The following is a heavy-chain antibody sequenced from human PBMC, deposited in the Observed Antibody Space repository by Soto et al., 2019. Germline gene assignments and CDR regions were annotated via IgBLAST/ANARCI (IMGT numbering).Heavy chain of an antibody. CDR2: ISSSSSYI. D-gene: IGHD3-22*01. CDR3: ARSDDTYYYDSSGYYYYYYYGMDV. CDR1: GFTFSSYS. Sequence: GGSLRLSCAASGFTFSSYSMNWVRQAPGKGLEWVSSISSSSSYIYYADSVKGRFTISRDNAKNSLYLQMNSLRAEDTAVYYCARSDDTYYYDSSGYYYYYYYGMDVWGQGTTVTVSS. J-gene: IGHJ6*02. V-gene: IGHV3-21*01.